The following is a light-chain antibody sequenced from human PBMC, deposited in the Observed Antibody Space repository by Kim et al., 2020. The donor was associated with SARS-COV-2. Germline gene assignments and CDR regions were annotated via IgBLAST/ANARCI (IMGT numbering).Light chain of an antibody. Sequence: SPGESATHSCRASQSVGTDLAWYQQKPGQAPRLVIYDTSHRATGIPTTFTGSGSGTDFSLTISSVQPADFAVYFCQQRSDWPSVTFGQGTRLEIK. V-gene: IGKV3-11*01. CDR1: QSVGTD. CDR3: QQRSDWPSVT. J-gene: IGKJ5*01. CDR2: DTS.